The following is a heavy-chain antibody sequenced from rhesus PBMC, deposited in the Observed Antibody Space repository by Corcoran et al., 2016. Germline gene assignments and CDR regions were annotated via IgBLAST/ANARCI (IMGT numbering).Heavy chain of an antibody. CDR1: GYTFTDYY. CDR3: TRSAGRDWYFDL. D-gene: IGHD1-44*01. CDR2: INPYSGNT. J-gene: IGHJ2*01. Sequence: QVQLVQSGAEVKKPGSSVKVSCKASGYTFTDYYIHWVRQAPRQGLEWMGWINPYSGNTKYAQKFQGRVNVTRDKSTSTAYMELSSLRSEDTAVYYCTRSAGRDWYFDLWGPGTPITISS. V-gene: IGHV1S2*01.